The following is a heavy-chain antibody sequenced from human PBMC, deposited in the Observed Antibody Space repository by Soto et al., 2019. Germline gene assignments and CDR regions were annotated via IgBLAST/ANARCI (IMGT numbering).Heavy chain of an antibody. Sequence: EVQLLESGGGLVQPGGSLRLCCAASGFTFSSYAMSWVRQAPGKGLEWVSAISGSGGSTYYADSVKGRFTISRDNSKNTLYLQMNSLRAEDTAVYYCAKVMYYDFWSGYFTFDYWGQGTLVTVSS. V-gene: IGHV3-23*01. CDR3: AKVMYYDFWSGYFTFDY. CDR1: GFTFSSYA. CDR2: ISGSGGST. D-gene: IGHD3-3*01. J-gene: IGHJ4*02.